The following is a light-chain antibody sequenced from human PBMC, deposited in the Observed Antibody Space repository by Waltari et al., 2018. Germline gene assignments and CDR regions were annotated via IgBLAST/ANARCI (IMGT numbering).Light chain of an antibody. Sequence: QSVLTQPPSVSEAPRQRVTIPCSGTSSNIEKNGVNWYQQFPGTAPRLLVYQDDMVPSGVSDRFSGSKSGTSASLAISGLQSEDEADYYCAAWDDSLNGWVFGGGTKLTVL. CDR2: QDD. CDR1: SSNIEKNG. J-gene: IGLJ3*02. V-gene: IGLV1-36*01. CDR3: AAWDDSLNGWV.